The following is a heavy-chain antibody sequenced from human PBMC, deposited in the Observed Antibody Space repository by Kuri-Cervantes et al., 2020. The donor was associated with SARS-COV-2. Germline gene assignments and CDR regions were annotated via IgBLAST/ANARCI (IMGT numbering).Heavy chain of an antibody. Sequence: SETLSLTCTVSGGSISSGSYYWSWIRQPAGKGLEWIGRIYTSGSTNYNPSLKSRVTISVDTSKNRFSLKLSSVTAADTAVYYCARARDWFDPWGQGTLVTVSS. CDR1: GGSISSGSYY. CDR3: ARARDWFDP. CDR2: IYTSGST. J-gene: IGHJ5*02. V-gene: IGHV4-61*02.